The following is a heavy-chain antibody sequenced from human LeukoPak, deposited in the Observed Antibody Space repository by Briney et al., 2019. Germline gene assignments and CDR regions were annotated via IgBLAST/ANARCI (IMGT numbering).Heavy chain of an antibody. CDR2: ISAYNGNT. CDR1: GYTFTSYG. CDR3: ARDVEDIVVVPAALDAFDI. V-gene: IGHV1-18*01. D-gene: IGHD2-2*01. J-gene: IGHJ3*02. Sequence: GASVKVSCKASGYTFTSYGISWVRQAPGQGLEWMGWISAYNGNTNYAQKLQGRVTMTTDTSTSTAYMELRSLRSDDTTVYYCARDVEDIVVVPAALDAFDIWGQGTMVTVSS.